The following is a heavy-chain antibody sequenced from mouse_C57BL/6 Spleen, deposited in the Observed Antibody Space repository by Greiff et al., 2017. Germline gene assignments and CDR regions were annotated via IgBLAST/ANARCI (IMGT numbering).Heavy chain of an antibody. CDR2: IDPGDGDT. J-gene: IGHJ4*01. CDR1: GYTFTSSW. Sequence: QVQLQQPGAELVMPGASVKLSCKASGYTFTSSWMHWVKQRPGQGLEWIGEIDPGDGDTNYNGKFKGKATLTADKSSSTAYMQLSSLTSEDSAVYFCARRDSNYPSIDYWGQGTSVTVSS. CDR3: ARRDSNYPSIDY. D-gene: IGHD2-5*01. V-gene: IGHV1-69*01.